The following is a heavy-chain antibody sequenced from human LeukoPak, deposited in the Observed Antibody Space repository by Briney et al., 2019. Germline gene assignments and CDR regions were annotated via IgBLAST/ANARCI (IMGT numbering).Heavy chain of an antibody. Sequence: GGSLRLSCAASGFTFSSYGMHWVRQAPGKGLEWVAFIRYDGSNKYYADSVKGRFTISRDNSKNTLYLQMNSLRAEDTAVYYCARAKGFLEWLFPFDYWGQGTLVTVSS. J-gene: IGHJ4*02. D-gene: IGHD3-3*01. CDR2: IRYDGSNK. CDR3: ARAKGFLEWLFPFDY. V-gene: IGHV3-30*02. CDR1: GFTFSSYG.